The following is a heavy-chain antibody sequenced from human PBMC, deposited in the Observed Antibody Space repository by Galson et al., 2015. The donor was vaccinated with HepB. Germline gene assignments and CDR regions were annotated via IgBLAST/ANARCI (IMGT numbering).Heavy chain of an antibody. J-gene: IGHJ5*02. CDR3: VRPATYSGYDDGLGGNWFDP. D-gene: IGHD5-12*01. CDR1: GGSISNYY. CDR2: ISYSGGT. Sequence: LSLTCTVSGGSISNYYWSWIRQPPGKGLEWIGYISYSGGTNFNPSLKSRVTISRDTSKNHLSLKLNSVTAADTAVYYCVRPATYSGYDDGLGGNWFDPWGQGTLVTVSS. V-gene: IGHV4-59*01.